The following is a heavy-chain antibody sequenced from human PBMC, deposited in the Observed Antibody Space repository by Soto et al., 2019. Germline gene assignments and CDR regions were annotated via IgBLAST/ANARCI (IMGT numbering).Heavy chain of an antibody. CDR2: ISGSGGST. D-gene: IGHD3-16*02. Sequence: GGSLRLSCAASGFTFSSYAMSWVRQAPGKGLEWVSAISGSGGSTYYADSVKGRFTISRDNSKNTLYLQMNSLRAEDTAVYYCAKVAYDYVWGTYRFYFDYWGQGALVTVSS. J-gene: IGHJ4*02. CDR3: AKVAYDYVWGTYRFYFDY. CDR1: GFTFSSYA. V-gene: IGHV3-23*01.